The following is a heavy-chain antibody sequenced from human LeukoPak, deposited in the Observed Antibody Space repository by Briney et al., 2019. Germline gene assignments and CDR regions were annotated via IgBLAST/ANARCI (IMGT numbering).Heavy chain of an antibody. D-gene: IGHD1-26*01. CDR3: VRDRYSGNYRQAGTFAY. CDR1: GFTFSSFG. J-gene: IGHJ4*02. CDR2: TSNQGNNI. V-gene: IGHV3-30*03. Sequence: GRSLRLSCAASGFTFSSFGMHWVRQAPGKGREWVALTSNQGNNIDYVNSVRGRFTISRDNSKSTLYLQMNSLRPEDTAIYYCVRDRYSGNYRQAGTFAYWGQGTLVTVSS.